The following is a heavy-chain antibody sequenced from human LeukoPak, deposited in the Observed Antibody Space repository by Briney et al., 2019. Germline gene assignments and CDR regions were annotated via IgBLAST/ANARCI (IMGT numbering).Heavy chain of an antibody. D-gene: IGHD2-21*01. CDR1: GFIFSSYV. CDR3: AKLNLGEMAYFDS. CDR2: ISVGGGDT. Sequence: GGSLRLSCEASGFIFSSYVMGWVRRAPGKGLEWVSSISVGGGDTFTADSVKGRFTITRENSKNTLYLQMMGLRVEDTAIYYCAKLNLGEMAYFDSWGQGILVTVSS. J-gene: IGHJ4*02. V-gene: IGHV3-23*01.